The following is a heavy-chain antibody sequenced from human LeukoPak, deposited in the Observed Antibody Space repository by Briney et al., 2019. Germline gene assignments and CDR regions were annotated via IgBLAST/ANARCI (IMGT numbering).Heavy chain of an antibody. Sequence: SETLSLTCTVSGGSMSSSPYYWGWIRQPPGKGPEWIGSIYYTGSTYCNPSLKSRVTMPVDTSRNQFSLKVTSVTAADTAVYYCARGSSSLGRFDPWGQGTLVTVSS. J-gene: IGHJ5*02. D-gene: IGHD6-13*01. CDR1: GGSMSSSPYY. CDR2: IYYTGST. V-gene: IGHV4-39*01. CDR3: ARGSSSLGRFDP.